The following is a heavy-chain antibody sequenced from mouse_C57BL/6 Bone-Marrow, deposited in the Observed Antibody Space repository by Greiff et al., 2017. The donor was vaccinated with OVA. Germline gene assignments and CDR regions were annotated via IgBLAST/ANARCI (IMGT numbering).Heavy chain of an antibody. Sequence: EVNVVESGGGLVQPGGSLSLSCAASGFTFTDYYMSWVRQPPGKALEWLGFIRNKANGYTTEYSASVKGRFTISRDNSQSILYLQMNALRAEDSATYYCARSHYYSNFYYAMDYWGQGTSVTVSS. D-gene: IGHD2-5*01. J-gene: IGHJ4*01. V-gene: IGHV7-3*01. CDR1: GFTFTDYY. CDR3: ARSHYYSNFYYAMDY. CDR2: IRNKANGYTT.